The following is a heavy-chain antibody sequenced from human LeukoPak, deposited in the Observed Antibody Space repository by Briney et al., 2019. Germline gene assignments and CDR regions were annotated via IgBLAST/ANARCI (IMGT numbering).Heavy chain of an antibody. V-gene: IGHV1-2*02. D-gene: IGHD3-3*01. CDR3: ARDYPLTIFGVVTSDAFDI. J-gene: IGHJ3*02. CDR2: INPNSGGT. CDR1: GYTFTGYY. Sequence: ASVKVSCNASGYTFTGYYMHWVRQAPGQGLEWMGWINPNSGGTNYAQKFQGRVTMTRDTSISTAYMELSRLRSDDTAVYYCARDYPLTIFGVVTSDAFDIWGQGTMVTVSS.